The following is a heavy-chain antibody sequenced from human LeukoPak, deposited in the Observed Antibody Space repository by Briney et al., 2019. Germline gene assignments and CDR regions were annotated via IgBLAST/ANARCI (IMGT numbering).Heavy chain of an antibody. D-gene: IGHD3-10*01. CDR2: ISNSGSTM. V-gene: IGHV3-11*04. Sequence: GGSLRLSCAASAFIFNNYYMSWIRQAPEKGLECVSYISNSGSTMFYADSVKGRFTISRDNAKNSLYLQMNSLRAEDTAVYYCARVGRSGGVFDSWGQGTLVTVSS. J-gene: IGHJ4*02. CDR1: AFIFNNYY. CDR3: ARVGRSGGVFDS.